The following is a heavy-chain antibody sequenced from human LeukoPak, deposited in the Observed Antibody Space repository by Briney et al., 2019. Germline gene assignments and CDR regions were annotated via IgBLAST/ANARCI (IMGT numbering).Heavy chain of an antibody. J-gene: IGHJ5*02. Sequence: GRSLRLSCAASGFSSSSYAMHWVRQAPGKGLEWVSTTSAGGSSTYYADSVKGRFTISRDNSKNTFYLQMNSLRAEDTAAYYCAKGGYCSSSSCYYGWFEPWGQGTLITVSS. V-gene: IGHV3-23*01. CDR3: AKGGYCSSSSCYYGWFEP. CDR1: GFSSSSYA. D-gene: IGHD2-2*01. CDR2: TSAGGSST.